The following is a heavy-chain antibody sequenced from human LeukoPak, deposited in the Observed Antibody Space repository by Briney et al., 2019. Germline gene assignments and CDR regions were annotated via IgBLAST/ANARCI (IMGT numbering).Heavy chain of an antibody. Sequence: GGSLRLFCAASGFTFSSYWMHWVRQAPGKGLVWVSRINSDGSSTSYADSVKGRFTITRDNAKNTLYLQMNSLRAEDTAVYYCAREGSSWYRLDYWGQGTLVTVSS. CDR3: AREGSSWYRLDY. V-gene: IGHV3-74*01. D-gene: IGHD6-13*01. J-gene: IGHJ4*02. CDR2: INSDGSST. CDR1: GFTFSSYW.